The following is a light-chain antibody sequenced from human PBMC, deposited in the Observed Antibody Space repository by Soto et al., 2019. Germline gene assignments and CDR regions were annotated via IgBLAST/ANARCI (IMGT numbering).Light chain of an antibody. Sequence: DIQMTQSPSSLSASVGDRVTITCRASQDINSWLTWYQQKPGKAPKVLIYAASSLQSGVPSRFSGSGSGTEFTLTIVSLQPEDFATYYCQQSYSTPPITFGQGTRLEIK. J-gene: IGKJ5*01. CDR3: QQSYSTPPIT. CDR1: QDINSW. V-gene: IGKV1-39*01. CDR2: AAS.